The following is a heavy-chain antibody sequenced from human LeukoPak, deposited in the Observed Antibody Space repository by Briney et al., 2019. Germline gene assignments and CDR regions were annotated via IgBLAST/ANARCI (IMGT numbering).Heavy chain of an antibody. Sequence: SETLSLTCAVYGGSFSGYYWGWIRQPPGKGLEWIGSIYHSGSTYYNPSLKSRVTISVDTSKNQFSLKLSSVTAADTAVYYCARVMGGILWFGELFGFDYWGQGTLVTVSS. J-gene: IGHJ4*02. V-gene: IGHV4-38-2*01. CDR3: ARVMGGILWFGELFGFDY. CDR1: GGSFSGYY. CDR2: IYHSGST. D-gene: IGHD3-10*01.